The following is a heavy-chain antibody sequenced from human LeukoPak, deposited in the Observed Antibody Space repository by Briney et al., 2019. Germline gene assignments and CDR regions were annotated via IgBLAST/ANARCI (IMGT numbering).Heavy chain of an antibody. CDR3: ATSPATGNIYFDL. CDR2: LYSGGNT. D-gene: IGHD6-13*01. J-gene: IGHJ2*01. CDR1: GFTVSSNY. Sequence: GGSLRLSSAASGFTVSSNYMGWVRQAPGKGLEWVSVLYSGGNTYYADSVKGRFTISRDNSKNTPYLQMNSLRAEDTAVYYCATSPATGNIYFDLWGRGTLVTVSS. V-gene: IGHV3-66*01.